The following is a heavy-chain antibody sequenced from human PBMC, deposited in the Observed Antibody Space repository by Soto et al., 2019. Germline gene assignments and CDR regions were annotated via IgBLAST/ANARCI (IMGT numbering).Heavy chain of an antibody. CDR3: ARGYYDSSGYSLVGFDY. V-gene: IGHV4-30-2*01. D-gene: IGHD3-22*01. CDR2: IYHSGST. J-gene: IGHJ4*02. CDR1: GGSISSGGYS. Sequence: QLQLQESGSGLVKPSQTLSLTCAVSGGSISSGGYSWSWIRQPPGKGLEWIGYIYHSGSTYYNPSLKSRVTISVDRSKNQFSLKLSSVTAADTAVYYCARGYYDSSGYSLVGFDYWGQGTLVTVSS.